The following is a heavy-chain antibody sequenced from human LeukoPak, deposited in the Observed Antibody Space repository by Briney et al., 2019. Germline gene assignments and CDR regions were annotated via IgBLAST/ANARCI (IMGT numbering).Heavy chain of an antibody. Sequence: EASVKVSCKASGYTFTSYGISWVRQAPGQGLEWMGIINPSGGSTSYAQKFQGRVTMTRDTSTSTVYMELSSLRSEDTAVYYCAVWGARFLEWRQYDYWGQGTLVTVSS. CDR3: AVWGARFLEWRQYDY. V-gene: IGHV1-46*01. CDR2: INPSGGST. CDR1: GYTFTSYG. J-gene: IGHJ4*02. D-gene: IGHD3-3*01.